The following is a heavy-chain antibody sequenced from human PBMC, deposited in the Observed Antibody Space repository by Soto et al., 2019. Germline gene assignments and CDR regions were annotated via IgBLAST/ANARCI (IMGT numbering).Heavy chain of an antibody. J-gene: IGHJ6*02. CDR3: ASLNYYAFWSGHSYYYGMDV. CDR2: IYCSGST. Sequence: QLQLQESGPGLVKPSETLSLTCTVSGGSISSSSYYWGWIRQPPGKGLEWIGSIYCSGSTYYNPSLKSRVTISVDTSKNQVSLKLSSVTAADTAVYYCASLNYYAFWSGHSYYYGMDVWGQGTTVTVSS. V-gene: IGHV4-39*01. D-gene: IGHD3-3*01. CDR1: GGSISSSSYY.